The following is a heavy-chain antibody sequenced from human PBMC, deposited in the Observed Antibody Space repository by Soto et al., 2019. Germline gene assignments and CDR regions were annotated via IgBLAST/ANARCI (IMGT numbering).Heavy chain of an antibody. D-gene: IGHD6-19*01. Sequence: SQTLSLPCAISGDSVSSNSAAWNWIRQSPSRGLEWLGRTYYRSKWYNDYAVSVKSRITINPDTSKNQFSLQLNSVTPEDTAVYYCARAVGYSSGWYRFMDVWGQGTTVTVSS. J-gene: IGHJ6*02. CDR1: GDSVSSNSAA. V-gene: IGHV6-1*01. CDR3: ARAVGYSSGWYRFMDV. CDR2: TYYRSKWYN.